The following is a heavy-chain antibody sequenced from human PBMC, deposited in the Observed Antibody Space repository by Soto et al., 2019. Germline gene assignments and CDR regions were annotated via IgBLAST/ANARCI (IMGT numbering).Heavy chain of an antibody. V-gene: IGHV4-38-2*02. Sequence: PSETLSLTCTVSGYSISSGYHCAWIRQPPGKGLEWLGSVHYSGNTYYNPSLKSRLTISVDKSKDQFSLNLSSVTAADTAVYYCARQDRVVAEGRWFDPWGQGTLVTVSS. CDR2: VHYSGNT. J-gene: IGHJ5*02. CDR3: ARQDRVVAEGRWFDP. CDR1: GYSISSGYH. D-gene: IGHD2-15*01.